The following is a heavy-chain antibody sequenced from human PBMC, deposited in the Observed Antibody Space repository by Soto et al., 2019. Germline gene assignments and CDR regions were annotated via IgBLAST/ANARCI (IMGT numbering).Heavy chain of an antibody. D-gene: IGHD2-15*01. Sequence: GGSLRLSCAASGFTFSSYAMSWVRQAPGKGLEWVSYISSSSSTIYYADSVKGRFTISRDNAKNSLYLQMNSLRAEDTAVYYCARDKGRSPLDYWGQGTLVTVSS. CDR2: ISSSSSTI. V-gene: IGHV3-48*01. CDR3: ARDKGRSPLDY. CDR1: GFTFSSYA. J-gene: IGHJ4*02.